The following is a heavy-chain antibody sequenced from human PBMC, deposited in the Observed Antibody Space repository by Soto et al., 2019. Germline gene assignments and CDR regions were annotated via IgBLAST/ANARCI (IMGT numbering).Heavy chain of an antibody. CDR2: IIAYNGKA. V-gene: IGHV1-18*01. CDR1: GYTFMSYG. Sequence: ASVKVSCKASGYTFMSYGISWVRHAPGQGLEWMGWIIAYNGKANYAQKLQGRVTMTADESTSTAYMELSSLRSEDTAVYYCARDAGTYSSSWEGHYYYYYGMDVWGQGTTVTVSS. CDR3: ARDAGTYSSSWEGHYYYYYGMDV. D-gene: IGHD6-13*01. J-gene: IGHJ6*02.